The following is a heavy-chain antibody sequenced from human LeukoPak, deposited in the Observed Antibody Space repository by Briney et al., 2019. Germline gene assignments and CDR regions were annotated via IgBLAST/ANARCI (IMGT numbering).Heavy chain of an antibody. D-gene: IGHD6-6*01. CDR2: VSHDGNNK. Sequence: GGSLRLSCAASGFTFSSYWMFWVRQPPGKGLEWVAVVSHDGNNKYYADSVKGRFTISRDNSKNTLYLQMNSLRAEDTAVYYCARDGAARDVDYWGQGTLVTVSS. J-gene: IGHJ4*02. CDR1: GFTFSSYW. V-gene: IGHV3-30*03. CDR3: ARDGAARDVDY.